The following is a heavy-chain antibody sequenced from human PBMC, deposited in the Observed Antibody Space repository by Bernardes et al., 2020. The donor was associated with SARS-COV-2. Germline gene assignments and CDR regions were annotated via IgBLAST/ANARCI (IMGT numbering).Heavy chain of an antibody. D-gene: IGHD4-4*01. CDR2: LSTSSSYI. J-gene: IGHJ4*02. V-gene: IGHV3-21*06. CDR3: ARVDFSNLYYFDY. Sequence: SPRLRCVAAGVTFSSSTMNWVRQAPGKGLEWISSLSTSSSYISYSDSVRGRFTISRDNAKNSVSLQMNSLRAEDTAVYYCARVDFSNLYYFDYWGQGTPVTVSS. CDR1: GVTFSSST.